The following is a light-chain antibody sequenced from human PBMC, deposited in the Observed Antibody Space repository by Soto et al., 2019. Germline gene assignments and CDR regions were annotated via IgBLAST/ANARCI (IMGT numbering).Light chain of an antibody. CDR2: DAS. J-gene: IGKJ5*01. CDR1: QDISNY. CDR3: QQYDGIPT. V-gene: IGKV1-33*01. Sequence: DIKMTQSPSSLSASVGDRVTITCQASQDISNYLNWYQQKPGKAPKVLIYDASNLGTGVPSRFSGSGSGTDFTFSISSLKPEDVATYYCQQYDGIPTFGQGTRLEIK.